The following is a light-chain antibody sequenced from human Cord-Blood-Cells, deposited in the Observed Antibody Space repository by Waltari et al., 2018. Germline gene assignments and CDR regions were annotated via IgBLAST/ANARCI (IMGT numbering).Light chain of an antibody. CDR3: SSYTSSSSWV. Sequence: QSALTQPASVSGPPRQPITISCTGTTSAVGGYNYVSWYQQHPGKAPKLMIYEVSNRPSGVSNRFSGSKSGNTASLTISGLQAEDEADYYCSSYTSSSSWVFGGGTKLTVL. CDR1: TSAVGGYNY. J-gene: IGLJ3*02. CDR2: EVS. V-gene: IGLV2-14*01.